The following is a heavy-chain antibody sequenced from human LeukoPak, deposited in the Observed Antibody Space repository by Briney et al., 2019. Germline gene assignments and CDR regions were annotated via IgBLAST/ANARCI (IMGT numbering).Heavy chain of an antibody. J-gene: IGHJ4*02. D-gene: IGHD1-26*01. CDR2: ISSSSYI. CDR1: GFTFSSYS. CDR3: ARALWELRSSAYFDY. Sequence: GGSLRLSCAASGFTFSSYSMNWVRQAPGKGLEWVSSISSSSYIYYADSVKGRFTISRDNAKNSLYLQMNSLRAEDTAVYYCARALWELRSSAYFDYWGQGTLATVSS. V-gene: IGHV3-21*01.